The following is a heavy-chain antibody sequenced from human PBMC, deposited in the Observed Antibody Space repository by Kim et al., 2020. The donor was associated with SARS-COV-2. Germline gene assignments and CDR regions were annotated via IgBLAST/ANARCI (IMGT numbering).Heavy chain of an antibody. CDR2: INPSGGST. J-gene: IGHJ6*02. Sequence: ASVKVSCKASGYTFTSYYMHWVRQAPGQGLEWMGIINPSGGSTSYAQKFQGRVTMTRDTSTSTVYMELSSLRSEDTAVYYCARFARELSYYYYYGMDVWGQGTTVTVSS. D-gene: IGHD1-7*01. V-gene: IGHV1-46*01. CDR3: ARFARELSYYYYYGMDV. CDR1: GYTFTSYY.